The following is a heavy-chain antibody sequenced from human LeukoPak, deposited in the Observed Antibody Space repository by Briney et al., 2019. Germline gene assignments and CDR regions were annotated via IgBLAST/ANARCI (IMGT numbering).Heavy chain of an antibody. CDR2: IYYSGST. J-gene: IGHJ1*01. Sequence: GSLRLSCAASGFTFSSYAMSWIRQPPGKGLEWIGSIYYSGSTYYNPSLKSRVTISVDTSKNQFSLKLSSVTAADTAVYYCARGGRGYSSSWYRHWGQGTLVTVSS. D-gene: IGHD6-13*01. CDR1: GFTFSSYA. V-gene: IGHV4-39*01. CDR3: ARGGRGYSSSWYRH.